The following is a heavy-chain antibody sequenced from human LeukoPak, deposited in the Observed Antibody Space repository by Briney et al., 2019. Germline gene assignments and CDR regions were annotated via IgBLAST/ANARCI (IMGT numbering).Heavy chain of an antibody. CDR3: ARSTWYGWFFDL. CDR1: GFTFNSHV. CDR2: LWSDGTKE. V-gene: IGHV3-33*01. J-gene: IGHJ2*01. Sequence: PGRSLRLSCAASGFTFNSHVIHWVRQAPGTGLEWVAVLWSDGTKEYYTESVKGRFTVSRDTSKNTLYLQMDSLRAEDTAVYFCARSTWYGWFFDLWGRGTPVTVSS. D-gene: IGHD2/OR15-2a*01.